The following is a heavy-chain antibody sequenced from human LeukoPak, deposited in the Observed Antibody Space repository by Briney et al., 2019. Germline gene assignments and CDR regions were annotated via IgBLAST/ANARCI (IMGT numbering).Heavy chain of an antibody. CDR3: ARETSQKGAHYMDV. J-gene: IGHJ6*03. V-gene: IGHV4-59*01. CDR2: MYNSGST. D-gene: IGHD3-16*01. CDR1: GGSISSYY. Sequence: SETLSLTCTVSGGSISSYYWSWIRQPPGKGLEWVGYMYNSGSTNYNPSLQSRVTISVDTSKNQFSLKLSSVTAADTAVYYCARETSQKGAHYMDVWGKGTTVTISS.